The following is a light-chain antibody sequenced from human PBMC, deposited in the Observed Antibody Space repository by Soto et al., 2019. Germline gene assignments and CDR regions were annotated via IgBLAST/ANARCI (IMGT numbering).Light chain of an antibody. Sequence: EIVMPQSPATLSVSPGEGATLSCRASQSVSNNLAWYQQKPGQAPRLLIHGASTRATGIPARFSGSGSGTEFTLTITSLQSEDFAVYYCQQYSSWPPITFGQGTRLEIK. CDR1: QSVSNN. V-gene: IGKV3-15*01. CDR3: QQYSSWPPIT. CDR2: GAS. J-gene: IGKJ5*01.